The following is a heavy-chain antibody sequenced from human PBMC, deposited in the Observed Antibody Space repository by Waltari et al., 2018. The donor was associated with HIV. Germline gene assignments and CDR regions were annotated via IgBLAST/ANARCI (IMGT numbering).Heavy chain of an antibody. CDR2: TAPFFGV. Sequence: QAQLVQSGAETKKPGSSVTVSCQASGGAFDTFAFTWVRQAPGQGLAWLGGTAPFFGVIYAQDFNGRVTITSNPSTRTVFLELGGLRPDDTAVYFCAKSDFTELVRGQKAFDVWGQGT. D-gene: IGHD1-26*01. V-gene: IGHV1-69*19. J-gene: IGHJ3*01. CDR1: GGAFDTFA. CDR3: AKSDFTELVRGQKAFDV.